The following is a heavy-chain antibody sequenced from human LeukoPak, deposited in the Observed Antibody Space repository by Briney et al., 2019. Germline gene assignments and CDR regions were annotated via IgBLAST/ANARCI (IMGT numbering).Heavy chain of an antibody. Sequence: PGGSLRLSCAASGFTFSSYGMHWVRQAPGKGLEWVAFIQSDGSNKYYADSVKGRFTISRDNSMNTPYLQMNSLRADDTAVYYCARYQGDYYDSSGSDYWGQGTLVTVSS. CDR2: IQSDGSNK. D-gene: IGHD3-22*01. V-gene: IGHV3-30*02. CDR1: GFTFSSYG. CDR3: ARYQGDYYDSSGSDY. J-gene: IGHJ4*02.